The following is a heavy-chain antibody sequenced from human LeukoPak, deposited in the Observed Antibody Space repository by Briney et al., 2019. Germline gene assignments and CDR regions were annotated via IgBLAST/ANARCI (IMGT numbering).Heavy chain of an antibody. CDR2: IRSKANSYAT. D-gene: IGHD3-16*01. J-gene: IGHJ4*01. Sequence: GGSLKLSCAASGFTFSGSAMHWVRQASGKGLEWVGRIRSKANSYATAYAASVKGRFTISRDDSKNTAYLQMNSLKTEDTAVYYLTNPPAKNQPSMGGGRGQGTLVNVSS. V-gene: IGHV3-73*01. CDR3: TNPPAKNQPSMGGG. CDR1: GFTFSGSA.